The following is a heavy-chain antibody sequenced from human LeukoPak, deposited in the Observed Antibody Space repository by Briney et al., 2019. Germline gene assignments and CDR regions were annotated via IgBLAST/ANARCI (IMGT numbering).Heavy chain of an antibody. J-gene: IGHJ4*02. CDR2: ISDNGRTK. Sequence: GGSLRLSCAASGLTFSDYHMSWIRQAPGKGLEWVSHISDNGRTKYYANSVQGRFTVSRDNAKNSLYLQINSLRADDTAVYYCATVHFGYFTFWGQGTLVPVSS. CDR3: ATVHFGYFTF. D-gene: IGHD3-3*01. V-gene: IGHV3-11*01. CDR1: GLTFSDYH.